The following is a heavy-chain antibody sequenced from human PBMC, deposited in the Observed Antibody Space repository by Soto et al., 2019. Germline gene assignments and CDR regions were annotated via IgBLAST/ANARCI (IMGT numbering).Heavy chain of an antibody. CDR1: GFGFDEDA. V-gene: IGHV3-9*01. Sequence: GGSLRLSCAASGFGFDEDAMHWVRQAPGKGLEWVSGISWSGDMIRYADSVKGRFTISRDNGKNSLYLQMNSLRTEDTAFYYCVQDLLSEPYGKFDNWGQGALVTVSS. J-gene: IGHJ4*02. CDR3: VQDLLSEPYGKFDN. CDR2: ISWSGDMI. D-gene: IGHD2-21*01.